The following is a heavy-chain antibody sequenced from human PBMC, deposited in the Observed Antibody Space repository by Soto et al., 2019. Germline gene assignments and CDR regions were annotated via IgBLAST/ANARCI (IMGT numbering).Heavy chain of an antibody. V-gene: IGHV1-69*19. CDR3: AREVQVHTPAFVY. Sequence: QLQLVQSGAEMNKPGSSVKVSCQPSGGTFNTYAMNWVRQAPGQGPEWMGDISPMFGAANYAPKFQGRVTITADESTGTSYMQLSSLTSEDTALYFCAREVQVHTPAFVYWGQGTLVTVSS. CDR1: GGTFNTYA. J-gene: IGHJ4*02. D-gene: IGHD3-10*01. CDR2: ISPMFGAA.